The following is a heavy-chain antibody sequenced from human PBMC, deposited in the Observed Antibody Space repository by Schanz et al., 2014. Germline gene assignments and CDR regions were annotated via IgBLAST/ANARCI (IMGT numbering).Heavy chain of an antibody. V-gene: IGHV3-23*04. Sequence: EVQLVESGGGVVRPGRSLRLSCAASGFSFRKSAMSWVRQAPGKGLEWVSALTGSGTTTYYADSVKGRFTISRDNSKNTLDLQMNSLRAEDTAIYYCAKDLAAVGVFDYWGQGSLVTVSP. CDR3: AKDLAAVGVFDY. CDR2: LTGSGTTT. J-gene: IGHJ4*02. CDR1: GFSFRKSA. D-gene: IGHD6-13*01.